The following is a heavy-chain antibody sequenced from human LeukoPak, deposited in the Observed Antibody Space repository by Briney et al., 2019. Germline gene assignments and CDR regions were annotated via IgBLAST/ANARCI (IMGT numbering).Heavy chain of an antibody. D-gene: IGHD2-15*01. CDR3: AKDKATVAAKGPFDY. V-gene: IGHV3-23*01. J-gene: IGHJ4*02. CDR1: EFIFSNYA. Sequence: PGGSLRLSCAASEFIFSNYAMTWVRQAPGKGLEWVSSISGSGATTYYADSVKGRSTFSRDNSKNTLFLQFNSMRAEDTAVYYCAKDKATVAAKGPFDYWGQGTLVTVSS. CDR2: ISGSGATT.